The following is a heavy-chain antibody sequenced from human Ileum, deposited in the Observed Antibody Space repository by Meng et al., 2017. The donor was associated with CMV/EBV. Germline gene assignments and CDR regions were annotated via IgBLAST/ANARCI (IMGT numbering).Heavy chain of an antibody. Sequence: QVPRLVSGGGALPPGRFLRLSWATFGFSFSSYAMNWVRRAPGKGLEWVAIISYDGSNKYYADSVNGRFTISRNNSKNPLYLQMNSLRAEDTAAYYWARDRDSSGYPDYWGQGTLVTVSS. J-gene: IGHJ4*02. CDR1: GFSFSSYA. CDR2: ISYDGSNK. D-gene: IGHD3-22*01. CDR3: ARDRDSSGYPDY. V-gene: IGHV3-30-3*01.